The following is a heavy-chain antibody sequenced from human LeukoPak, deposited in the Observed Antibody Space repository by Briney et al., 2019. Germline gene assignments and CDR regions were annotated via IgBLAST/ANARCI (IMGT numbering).Heavy chain of an antibody. V-gene: IGHV3-33*01. CDR2: IWYDGSNK. D-gene: IGHD3-10*01. Sequence: GGSLRLSCAASGFTFSSYGMHWVRQAPGKGLEWVAGIWYDGSNKYYADSVKGRFTISRDNSKNTLYLQMNSLRAEDTAVYYCARASYGSESPGPFYYGVDVWGQGTTVTVSS. CDR3: ARASYGSESPGPFYYGVDV. CDR1: GFTFSSYG. J-gene: IGHJ6*02.